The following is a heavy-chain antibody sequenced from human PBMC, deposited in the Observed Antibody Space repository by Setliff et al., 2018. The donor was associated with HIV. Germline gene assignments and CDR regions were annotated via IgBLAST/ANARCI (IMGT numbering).Heavy chain of an antibody. J-gene: IGHJ4*02. D-gene: IGHD4-17*01. Sequence: PSETLSLTCAVSGGSISSSSYYWGWIRQPPGKGLEWIGSIYYRGSTYYNPSLKSRVTISVDKSKNQFSLKLSSVTAADTAVYYCARVSTAVTAAPLDYWSQGTLVTVSS. V-gene: IGHV4-39*07. CDR2: IYYRGST. CDR1: GGSISSSSYY. CDR3: ARVSTAVTAAPLDY.